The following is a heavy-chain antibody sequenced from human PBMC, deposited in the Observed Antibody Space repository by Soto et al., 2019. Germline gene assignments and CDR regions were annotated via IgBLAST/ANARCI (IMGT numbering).Heavy chain of an antibody. CDR1: GDSVSNHY. CDR2: LYNAERT. V-gene: IGHV4-4*07. J-gene: IGHJ4*02. CDR3: AREPLAHSYFDF. Sequence: KPSETLSLTCTVSGDSVSNHYWSWIRQPAGKGLEWLGRLYNAERTNYNPSLKSRVTMSMDTSKNQFSLKLTSVTAADSAVYFCAREPLAHSYFDFWGQGTLVTVSS.